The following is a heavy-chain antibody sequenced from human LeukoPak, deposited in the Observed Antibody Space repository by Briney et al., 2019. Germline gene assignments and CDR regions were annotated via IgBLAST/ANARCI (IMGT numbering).Heavy chain of an antibody. D-gene: IGHD2-2*02. V-gene: IGHV3-15*01. CDR2: IKSKTHGGTT. Sequence: GGSLRLSCAASGFTFSGSAMYWVRQASGKGLEWVGRIKSKTHGGTTDYAAPVYGRFTVSRDDSKNTLYLQMNSLQTEDTAVYYCTTFSDCTSSICYTNYWGQGTLVTVSS. J-gene: IGHJ4*02. CDR1: GFTFSGSA. CDR3: TTFSDCTSSICYTNY.